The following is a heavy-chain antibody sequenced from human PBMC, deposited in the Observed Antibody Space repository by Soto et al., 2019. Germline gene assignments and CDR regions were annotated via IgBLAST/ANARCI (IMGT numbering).Heavy chain of an antibody. Sequence: GGSLRLSCAASGFTFSSYGMHWVRQAPGKGLEWVAVISYDGSNKYYADSVKGRFTISRDNSKNTLYLQMNSLRAEDTAVYYCAKDSRIGYSYGQLPFDYWGQGTLVTVSS. CDR1: GFTFSSYG. V-gene: IGHV3-30*18. J-gene: IGHJ4*02. D-gene: IGHD5-18*01. CDR2: ISYDGSNK. CDR3: AKDSRIGYSYGQLPFDY.